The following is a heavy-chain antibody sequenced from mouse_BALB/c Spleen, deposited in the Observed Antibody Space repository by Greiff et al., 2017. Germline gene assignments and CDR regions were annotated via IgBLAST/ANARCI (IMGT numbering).Heavy chain of an antibody. J-gene: IGHJ2*01. Sequence: EVMLVESGGGLVKPGGSLKLSCAASGFTFSSYTMSWVRQTPEKRLEWVATISSGGSYTYYPDSVKGRFTISRDNAKNTLYLQMSSLKSEDTAMYYCTREDGYDGFDYWGQGTTLTVSS. CDR3: TREDGYDGFDY. D-gene: IGHD2-2*01. CDR2: ISSGGSYT. CDR1: GFTFSSYT. V-gene: IGHV5-6-4*01.